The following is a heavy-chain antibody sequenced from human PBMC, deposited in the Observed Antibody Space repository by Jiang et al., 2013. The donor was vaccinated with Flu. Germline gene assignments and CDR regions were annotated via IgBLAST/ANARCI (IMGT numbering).Heavy chain of an antibody. CDR2: TYYRSKWYN. D-gene: IGHD6-19*01. Sequence: RGLEWLGRTYYRSKWYNDYAVSVKSRITINPDTSKNQFSLQLNSVTPEDTAVYYCARELSGQWLRLDYYGMDVWGQGTTVTVSS. CDR3: ARELSGQWLRLDYYGMDV. V-gene: IGHV6-1*01. J-gene: IGHJ6*02.